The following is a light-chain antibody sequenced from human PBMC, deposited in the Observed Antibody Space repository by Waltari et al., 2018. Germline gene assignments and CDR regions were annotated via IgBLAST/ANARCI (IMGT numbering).Light chain of an antibody. CDR1: QSVSRA. V-gene: IGKV3-20*01. CDR3: QHYLRLPVT. Sequence: ELVLTQSPVTLSLSLGERATVSCRASQSVSRALAWYQQKPGQAPRLLIYGASTRATGIPDRFSGSGSGTDFSLTISRLEPDDFAVYYCQHYLRLPVTFGQGTTVEI. CDR2: GAS. J-gene: IGKJ1*01.